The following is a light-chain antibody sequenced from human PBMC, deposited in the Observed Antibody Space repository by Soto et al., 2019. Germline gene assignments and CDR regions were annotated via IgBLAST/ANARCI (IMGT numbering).Light chain of an antibody. Sequence: EIVLTQSPGTLSLSPGERATLSCRASQSVTSNYLAWYQQIPGQAPRLLIYGASSRVTGIPDRFSGSASGTDFTLTINRLEPEDFAVYYCQHYGSSPLTFGGGTKVDIK. V-gene: IGKV3-20*01. CDR1: QSVTSNY. CDR3: QHYGSSPLT. J-gene: IGKJ4*01. CDR2: GAS.